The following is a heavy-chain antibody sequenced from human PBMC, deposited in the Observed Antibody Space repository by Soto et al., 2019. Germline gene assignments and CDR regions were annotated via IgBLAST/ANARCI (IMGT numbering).Heavy chain of an antibody. CDR1: GDSFSFYY. J-gene: IGHJ2*01. CDR2: VYYSGST. D-gene: IGHD3-9*01. Sequence: QVQVQESGPGLVKPSETLSLTCTVSGDSFSFYYWSWIRQPPGKGLEWIGYVYYSGSTIYNPSLASRATISMDTSNSQIFLTLDSGTAADTAVYFCSRVVEGAVVFDFWVRGTLVAVSS. V-gene: IGHV4-59*01. CDR3: SRVVEGAVVFDF.